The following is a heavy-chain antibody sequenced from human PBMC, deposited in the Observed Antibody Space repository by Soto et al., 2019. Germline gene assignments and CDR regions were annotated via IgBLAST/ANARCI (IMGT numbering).Heavy chain of an antibody. Sequence: LVKLACKAAGYTFTIYVISWVRQAPRQGLEWMGWISAYNGNTNYAQKLQGRVTMTTDTSTSTAYMELRSLRSDDTAVYYCARGGYSYGDYYYYGMDVWGQGTTVTVSS. D-gene: IGHD5-18*01. V-gene: IGHV1-18*01. J-gene: IGHJ6*02. CDR2: ISAYNGNT. CDR3: ARGGYSYGDYYYYGMDV. CDR1: GYTFTIYV.